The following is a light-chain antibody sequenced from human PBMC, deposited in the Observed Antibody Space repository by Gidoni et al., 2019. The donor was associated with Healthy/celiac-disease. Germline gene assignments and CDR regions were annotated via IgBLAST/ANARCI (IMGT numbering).Light chain of an antibody. V-gene: IGLV1-36*01. CDR3: AAWDDSLNGWV. J-gene: IGLJ3*02. CDR1: SSNIGNNA. CDR2: YDD. Sequence: QSVLTQPPPVSEAPRQRVTISCSGSSSNIGNNAVHWYQPLPGKAPKLLIYYDDLLPSGVSDRFSGSKSGTSASLAISGLQSEDEAYYYCAAWDDSLNGWVFGGGTKLTVL.